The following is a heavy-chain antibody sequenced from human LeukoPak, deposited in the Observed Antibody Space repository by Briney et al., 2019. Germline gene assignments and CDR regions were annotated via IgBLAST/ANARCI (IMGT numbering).Heavy chain of an antibody. J-gene: IGHJ3*02. CDR3: ARAGIGSSWYNRRSSHAFDI. V-gene: IGHV3-21*01. D-gene: IGHD6-13*01. CDR1: GFTFSSYS. CDR2: ISSSSSYI. Sequence: PGGSLRLSCAASGFTFSSYSMTWVRQAPGKGLEWVSSISSSSSYIYYADSVKGRFTISRDNAKNSLYLQMNSLRAEDTAVYYCARAGIGSSWYNRRSSHAFDIWGQGTMVTVSS.